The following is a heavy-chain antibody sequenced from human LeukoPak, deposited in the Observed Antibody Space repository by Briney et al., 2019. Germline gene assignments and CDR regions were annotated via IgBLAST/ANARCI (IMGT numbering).Heavy chain of an antibody. Sequence: SETLSLTCTVSGGSISSSSYYWGWIRQPPGKGLEWIGSIYYSGSTYYNPSLKSRVTISVDTSKNQFSLNLTSVTAADTAVYYCARKYRRLSYYDYWGQGTLVTVSS. CDR1: GGSISSSSYY. J-gene: IGHJ4*02. CDR3: ARKYRRLSYYDY. V-gene: IGHV4-39*01. CDR2: IYYSGST. D-gene: IGHD3-10*01.